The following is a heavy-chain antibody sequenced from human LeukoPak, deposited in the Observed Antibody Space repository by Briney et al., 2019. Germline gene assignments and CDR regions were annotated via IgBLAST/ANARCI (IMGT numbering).Heavy chain of an antibody. J-gene: IGHJ3*02. CDR2: INWNGGST. CDR3: ARWPYNRDGYPRPTGDDAFDI. V-gene: IGHV3-20*04. D-gene: IGHD5-24*01. CDR1: GFTFDDYG. Sequence: PGGSLRLSCAASGFTFDDYGMSWVRQAPGKGLEWVSGINWNGGSTGYADSVKGRFTISRDNAKNSLYLQMNSLRAEDTALYYCARWPYNRDGYPRPTGDDAFDIWGQGTMVTVSS.